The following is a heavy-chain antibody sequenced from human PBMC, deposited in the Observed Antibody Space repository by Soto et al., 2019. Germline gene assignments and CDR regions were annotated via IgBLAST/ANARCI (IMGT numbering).Heavy chain of an antibody. V-gene: IGHV3-7*01. J-gene: IGHJ3*02. Sequence: GGSLRLSCAASGFTFTNYWMTWVRQAPGKGLEWVANIKQDGTEKSYVDSVKGRFTISRDNPKNSLYLQMNSLRAEDTAVYYCARDMTLFGVIIAFDMWGQGTMVTVSS. CDR3: ARDMTLFGVIIAFDM. CDR2: IKQDGTEK. D-gene: IGHD3-3*01. CDR1: GFTFTNYW.